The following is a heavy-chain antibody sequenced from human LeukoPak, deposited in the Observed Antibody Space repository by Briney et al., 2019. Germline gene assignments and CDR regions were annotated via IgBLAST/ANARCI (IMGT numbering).Heavy chain of an antibody. CDR3: ATDRTKSSGWPDYYYYYYMDV. V-gene: IGHV3-23*01. J-gene: IGHJ6*03. D-gene: IGHD6-19*01. Sequence: GGSPRLSCAASGFTFSSYGMSWVRQAPGKGLEWVSAISGSGGSTYYADSVKGRFTISRDNSKNTLYLQVNSLRAEDTAVYYCATDRTKSSGWPDYYYYYYMDVWGKGTTVTISS. CDR1: GFTFSSYG. CDR2: ISGSGGST.